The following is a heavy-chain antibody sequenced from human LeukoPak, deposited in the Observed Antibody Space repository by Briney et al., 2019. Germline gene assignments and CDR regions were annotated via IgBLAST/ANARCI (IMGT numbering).Heavy chain of an antibody. J-gene: IGHJ4*02. V-gene: IGHV4-34*01. CDR1: GGSFSGYY. CDR2: INHSGST. D-gene: IGHD2-8*01. CDR3: AIGRRGCNGV. Sequence: SETLSLTCAVYGGSFSGYYWSWIRQPPGKGLEWIGEINHSGSTNYNPSLKSRGTISVDTSQNQFSLKLSSVTAADTAVYYCAIGRRGCNGVWGQGTLVTVSS.